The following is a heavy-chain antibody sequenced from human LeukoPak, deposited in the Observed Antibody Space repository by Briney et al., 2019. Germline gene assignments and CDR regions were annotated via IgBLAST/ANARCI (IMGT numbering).Heavy chain of an antibody. Sequence: PSETLSLTCTVSGGSISSYYWSWIRQPPGKGLEWIGYIYYSGSTNYNPSLKSRVTISVDTSKNQFSLKLSSVTAADTAVYYCARMEQWLVAAWFDPWGQGTLVTVSS. CDR1: GGSISSYY. J-gene: IGHJ5*02. CDR3: ARMEQWLVAAWFDP. D-gene: IGHD6-19*01. CDR2: IYYSGST. V-gene: IGHV4-59*01.